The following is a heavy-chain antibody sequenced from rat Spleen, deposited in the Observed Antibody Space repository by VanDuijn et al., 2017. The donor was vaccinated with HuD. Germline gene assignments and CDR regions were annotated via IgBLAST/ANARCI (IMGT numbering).Heavy chain of an antibody. Sequence: EVQLVESDGGLVQPGRSLKLSCAASGFTFSDYYTAWVRQAPTKGLEWVATISYDGSSTYYRDSVKGRFTISRDNAKSTLYLQMDSLRSEDTATYYCTRGSASAYYFDYWGQGVMVTVSS. J-gene: IGHJ2*01. V-gene: IGHV5-29*01. CDR1: GFTFSDYY. CDR2: ISYDGSST. CDR3: TRGSASAYYFDY. D-gene: IGHD3-1*01.